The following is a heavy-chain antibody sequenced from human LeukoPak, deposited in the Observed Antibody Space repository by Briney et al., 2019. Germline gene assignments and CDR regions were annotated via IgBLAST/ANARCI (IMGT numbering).Heavy chain of an antibody. CDR3: ARGLESFVDLSLAFDI. J-gene: IGHJ3*02. Sequence: SQTLSLTCTVSGGSISSGDDYWSLIRQPPGKGLEWIGYIYYSASTYYNPSLKSRLTIAVDTSKNQFSLTLSSVTAEDTAVYYCARGLESFVDLSLAFDIWGQGTMVTV. D-gene: IGHD3/OR15-3a*01. CDR2: IYYSAST. V-gene: IGHV4-30-4*01. CDR1: GGSISSGDDY.